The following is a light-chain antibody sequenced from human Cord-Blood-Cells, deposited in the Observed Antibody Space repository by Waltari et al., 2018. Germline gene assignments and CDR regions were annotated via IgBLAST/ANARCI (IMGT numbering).Light chain of an antibody. CDR1: QSVLYSSNNKNY. V-gene: IGKV4-1*01. J-gene: IGKJ3*01. Sequence: DIVMTQSPDSLAVSLGERATINCKSSQSVLYSSNNKNYLAWYQQKTGQPPKLLIYWASTRESGVPDRFSGSGSGTDVTLTISSLQAEDVAVYYCQQYYSTPPTFGPGTKVDIK. CDR2: WAS. CDR3: QQYYSTPPT.